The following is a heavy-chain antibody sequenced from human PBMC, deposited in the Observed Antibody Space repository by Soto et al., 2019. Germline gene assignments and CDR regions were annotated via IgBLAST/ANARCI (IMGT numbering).Heavy chain of an antibody. CDR3: AREGYSIDFDY. J-gene: IGHJ4*02. CDR2: ISYDGSNK. D-gene: IGHD2-15*01. Sequence: QVQLVESGGGVVQPGRSLRLSCAASGFTFSSYAMHWVRQAPGKGLEWVAVISYDGSNKYYADSVKGRFTISRDNSKNTLYLQMNSLRAEDTAVYYCAREGYSIDFDYWGQGTLVTVSS. V-gene: IGHV3-30-3*01. CDR1: GFTFSSYA.